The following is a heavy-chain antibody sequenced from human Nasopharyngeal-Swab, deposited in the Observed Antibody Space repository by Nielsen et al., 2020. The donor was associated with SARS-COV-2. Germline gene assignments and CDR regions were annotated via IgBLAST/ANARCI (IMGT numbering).Heavy chain of an antibody. CDR2: INSDGSST. CDR3: ARVVSGGSYYYYFDY. J-gene: IGHJ4*02. Sequence: GSLRLSCAASGFTFSSYWMHWVRQAPGKGLVWVSRINSDGSSTSYADSVKGRFTISRDNAKNTLYLQMNSLRAEDTAVYYCARVVSGGSYYYYFDYWGQGTLVTVSS. D-gene: IGHD1-26*01. V-gene: IGHV3-74*01. CDR1: GFTFSSYW.